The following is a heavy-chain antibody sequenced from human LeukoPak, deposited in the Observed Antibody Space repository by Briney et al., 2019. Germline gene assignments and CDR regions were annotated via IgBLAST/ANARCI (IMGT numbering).Heavy chain of an antibody. CDR1: GSTFSSYS. CDR3: ASYVDTVRYDASDV. J-gene: IGHJ3*01. CDR2: IHPDGKNT. D-gene: IGHD5-18*01. V-gene: IGHV3-74*01. Sequence: GGSLRLSCAASGSTFSSYSMNWVRQAPGKWLVWVSRIHPDGKNTAYADSVKGRSTISRDNARNTLFLQMNSLRAEDAAVYYCASYVDTVRYDASDVWGPGTMVTVSS.